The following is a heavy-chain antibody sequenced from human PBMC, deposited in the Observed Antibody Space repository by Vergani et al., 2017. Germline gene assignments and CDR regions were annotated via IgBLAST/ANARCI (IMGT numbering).Heavy chain of an antibody. D-gene: IGHD6-19*01. Sequence: QVTLRESGPALVKPTQTLTLTCTFSGFSLSTSGMCVSWIRQPPGKALEWLARIDWDDDKYYSTSLKTRLTISKATCKNQVVLTITNMGPVDTATYYCARATSEQWLVGGYYYYGMDVWGQGTTVTVS. CDR3: ARATSEQWLVGGYYYYGMDV. V-gene: IGHV2-70*15. CDR2: IDWDDDK. J-gene: IGHJ6*02. CDR1: GFSLSTSGMC.